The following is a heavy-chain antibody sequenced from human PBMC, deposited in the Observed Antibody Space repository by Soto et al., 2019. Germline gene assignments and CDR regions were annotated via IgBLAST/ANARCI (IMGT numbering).Heavy chain of an antibody. CDR1: GYTLTNYA. CDR2: INAGNGNT. D-gene: IGHD5-12*01. J-gene: IGHJ4*02. V-gene: IGHV1-3*05. CDR3: ARVSGYYLPDY. Sequence: QVQLVQSGAEEKKPGASVQVSCKASGYTLTNYATHSVRQAPGQRLAWMGWINAGNGNTKYSQKFQGRVTITRETSASPAYMALSSLRSEDTAVYYCARVSGYYLPDYWGQGTLVTVSS.